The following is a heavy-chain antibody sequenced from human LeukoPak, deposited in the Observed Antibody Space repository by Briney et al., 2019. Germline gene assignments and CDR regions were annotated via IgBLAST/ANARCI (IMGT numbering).Heavy chain of an antibody. D-gene: IGHD5-18*01. Sequence: PSETLSLTCTVSGGSISSSSYYWGWIRQPPGKGLEWIGSIYYSGSTYYNPSLKSRVSISVDTSKNHFSLKLSSVTAADTAVYYCATAPYSYDHTVKFDYWGQGTLVTVSS. CDR2: IYYSGST. V-gene: IGHV4-39*01. CDR3: ATAPYSYDHTVKFDY. J-gene: IGHJ4*02. CDR1: GGSISSSSYY.